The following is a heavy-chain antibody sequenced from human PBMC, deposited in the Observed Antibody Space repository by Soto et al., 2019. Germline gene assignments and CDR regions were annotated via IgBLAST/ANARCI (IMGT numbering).Heavy chain of an antibody. CDR2: TYYRSKWYN. J-gene: IGHJ6*02. CDR3: AGDARSYGSGSYYAVPENCYYGMDV. D-gene: IGHD3-10*01. CDR1: GDSVSSNSAA. Sequence: SQTLSLTCAISGDSVSSNSAAWNWIRQSPSRGLEWLGRTYYRSKWYNDYAVSVKSRITINPDTSKNQFSLQLNSVTPEDTAVYYCAGDARSYGSGSYYAVPENCYYGMDVWGQGTTVTVS. V-gene: IGHV6-1*01.